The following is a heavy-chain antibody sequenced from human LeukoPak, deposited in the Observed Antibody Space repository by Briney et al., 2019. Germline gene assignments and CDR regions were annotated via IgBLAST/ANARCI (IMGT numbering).Heavy chain of an antibody. CDR3: ARDVHGDYGSGWFDP. CDR1: GGTFDNSA. V-gene: IGHV1-69*05. J-gene: IGHJ5*02. Sequence: SVKVSCKTSGGTFDNSAVRWVRQAPGQGLEWLGGILPLFGTAGYAQKFQGRVTITKNESTRTVYLELTSLTSDDTAVYYCARDVHGDYGSGWFDPWGQGTLVSVSS. CDR2: ILPLFGTA. D-gene: IGHD4-17*01.